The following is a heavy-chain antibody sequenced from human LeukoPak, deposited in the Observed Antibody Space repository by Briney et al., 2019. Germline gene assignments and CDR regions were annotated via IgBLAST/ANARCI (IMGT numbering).Heavy chain of an antibody. CDR3: ARDPIGDY. J-gene: IGHJ4*02. CDR2: IYSGGST. Sequence: PGGSLILSCAASGFTVSSNYMSWVRQAPGKGLEWVSVIYSGGSTYYADSVKGRFTISRDNSKNTLYLQMNSLRAEDTAVYYCARDPIGDYWGQGTLVTVSS. V-gene: IGHV3-53*01. CDR1: GFTVSSNY.